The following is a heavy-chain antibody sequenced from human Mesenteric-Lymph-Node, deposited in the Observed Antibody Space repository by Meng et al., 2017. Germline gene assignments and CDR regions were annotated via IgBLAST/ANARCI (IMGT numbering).Heavy chain of an antibody. V-gene: IGHV3-30*04. CDR2: ISSDGRII. D-gene: IGHD2-21*01. CDR1: GFTFSTYA. Sequence: GESLKISCAASGFTFSTYAMNWFRQAPGKGLEWVAIISSDGRIIHYADSVKGRFTVSRDISKNTFYLQLNSLTTDDTAVYSCARGAIAGTSYEGYFQHWGQGTLVTVSS. CDR3: ARGAIAGTSYEGYFQH. J-gene: IGHJ1*01.